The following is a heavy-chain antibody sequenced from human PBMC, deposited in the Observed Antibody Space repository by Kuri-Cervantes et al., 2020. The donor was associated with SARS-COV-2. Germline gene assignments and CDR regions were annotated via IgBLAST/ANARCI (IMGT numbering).Heavy chain of an antibody. CDR3: ARVESPLNWGTYFDY. J-gene: IGHJ4*02. Sequence: GGSLRLSCAASGFTFSSYSMNWVRQAPGKGLEWVSSISSSSSYIYYADSVKGRFTISRDNAKNSLYLQMNSLRAEDTALCHCARVESPLNWGTYFDYWGQGTLVTVSS. CDR1: GFTFSSYS. V-gene: IGHV3-21*04. D-gene: IGHD7-27*01. CDR2: ISSSSSYI.